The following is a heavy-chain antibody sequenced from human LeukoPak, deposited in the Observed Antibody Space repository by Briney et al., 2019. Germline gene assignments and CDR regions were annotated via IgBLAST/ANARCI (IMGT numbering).Heavy chain of an antibody. CDR3: ARDSGSYSGFDY. CDR2: IYYSGST. V-gene: IGHV4-59*01. CDR1: GDSISRNY. D-gene: IGHD1-26*01. J-gene: IGHJ4*02. Sequence: SETLSLTCSVSGDSISRNYWSWIRQPPGKGLEWIGYIYYSGSTNYNPSLKSRVTISVDTSKNQFSLKLSSVTAADTAVYYCARDSGSYSGFDYWGQGTLVTVSS.